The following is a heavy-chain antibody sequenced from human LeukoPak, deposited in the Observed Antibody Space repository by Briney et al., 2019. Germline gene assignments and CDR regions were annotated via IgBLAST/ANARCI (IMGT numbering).Heavy chain of an antibody. CDR3: ARGGTETGGGFQNGIDY. J-gene: IGHJ4*02. CDR2: FYHSGSS. Sequence: SQTLSLTCTVSGGSLSSGSYYWSWLRQPPGKGLEWIGYFYHSGSSSYSPSLKSRVTISVDRSRNQFSLKLTSVTAADTAVYFCARGGTETGGGFQNGIDYWGQGTLVTVSS. V-gene: IGHV4-30-2*01. CDR1: GGSLSSGSYY. D-gene: IGHD3-16*01.